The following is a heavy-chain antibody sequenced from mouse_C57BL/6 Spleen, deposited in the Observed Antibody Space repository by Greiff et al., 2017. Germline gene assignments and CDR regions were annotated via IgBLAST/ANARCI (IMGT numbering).Heavy chain of an antibody. CDR2: IWTGGGT. CDR3: ARYDFDY. Sequence: VQLPPSGPCLVAPSPSPSITFTVSWFPFTRYSISWVRQPPGKGLGWLGVIWTGGGTNYNSALKSRLSISKDNSKSQVFLKMNSLQTDDTARYYCARYDFDYWGQGTTLTVSS. J-gene: IGHJ2*01. D-gene: IGHD2-4*01. CDR1: WFPFTRYS. V-gene: IGHV2-9-1*01.